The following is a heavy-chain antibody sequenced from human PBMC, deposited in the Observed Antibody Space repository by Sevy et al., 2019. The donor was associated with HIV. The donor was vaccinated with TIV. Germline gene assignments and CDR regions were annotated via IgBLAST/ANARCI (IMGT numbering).Heavy chain of an antibody. J-gene: IGHJ4*02. CDR3: ASPLNYYDSPSAN. D-gene: IGHD3-22*01. V-gene: IGHV3-21*04. Sequence: GGSLRLSCAASGFTFSYYDMNWVRQAPGKGLEWVSSISSGSSYIFYADSVKGRLTISRDNAKNSLYLQMNSLRAEDTPVYYCASPLNYYDSPSANWGQGTLVTVSS. CDR2: ISSGSSYI. CDR1: GFTFSYYD.